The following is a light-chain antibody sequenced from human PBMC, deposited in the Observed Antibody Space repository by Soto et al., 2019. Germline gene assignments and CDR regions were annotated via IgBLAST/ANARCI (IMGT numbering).Light chain of an antibody. Sequence: IVLTQSPGTLSLSPGERATLSCRASQSVSNNYLAWYQQKPGQAPRLLIYGASNRATGIPDRSSGSGSGTDFTLNISSLQSEDFAVYYCQQYNNWPPTWTFGQGTKVDIK. J-gene: IGKJ1*01. V-gene: IGKV3-20*01. CDR2: GAS. CDR1: QSVSNNY. CDR3: QQYNNWPPTWT.